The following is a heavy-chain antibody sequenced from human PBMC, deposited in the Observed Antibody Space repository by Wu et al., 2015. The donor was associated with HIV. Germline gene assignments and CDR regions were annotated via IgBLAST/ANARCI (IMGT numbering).Heavy chain of an antibody. J-gene: IGHJ5*02. CDR1: GGIFSNFA. CDR3: ARGRSGYSYGLNWFDP. V-gene: IGHV1-69*12. D-gene: IGHD5-18*01. Sequence: QVQLEQSGAEMKKPGSSMKVSCKASGGIFSNFAVSWVRQAPGRGPEWLGGIIPIFGTANYAQKFQGRVTITADESTSTAYMELSSLRSEDTAVYYCARGRSGYSYGLNWFDPWGQGTLVTVSS. CDR2: IIPIFGTA.